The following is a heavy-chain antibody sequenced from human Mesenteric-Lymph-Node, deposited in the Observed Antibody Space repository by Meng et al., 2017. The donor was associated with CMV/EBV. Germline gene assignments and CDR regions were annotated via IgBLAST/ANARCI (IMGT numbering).Heavy chain of an antibody. V-gene: IGHV4-59*01. CDR2: IYDSGNT. J-gene: IGHJ4*02. CDR1: GGSISSSY. CDR3: ARGKLGYCSGGTCSLYYFNY. Sequence: SETLSLSCPVSGGSISSSYWSWLRQPPGKGLEWIGYIYDSGNTNYNPSLKSRVTISEDSSKNQFFLNLTSVTAADTAVYYCARGKLGYCSGGTCSLYYFNYWGQGTLVTVSS. D-gene: IGHD2-15*01.